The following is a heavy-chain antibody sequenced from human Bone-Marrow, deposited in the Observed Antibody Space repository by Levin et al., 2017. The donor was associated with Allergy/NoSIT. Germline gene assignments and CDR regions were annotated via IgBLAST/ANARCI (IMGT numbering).Heavy chain of an antibody. D-gene: IGHD1-26*01. CDR3: ARVSGSYLLDS. Sequence: SQTLSLTCAVYGGSFSGHYWSWIRQSPGKGLEWIGEINHSGRTNYSPSLKSRVTVSVDTSKNQFSLSLTSVTAADTAVYYCARVSGSYLLDSWGQGTLVAVST. J-gene: IGHJ4*02. V-gene: IGHV4-34*01. CDR2: INHSGRT. CDR1: GGSFSGHY.